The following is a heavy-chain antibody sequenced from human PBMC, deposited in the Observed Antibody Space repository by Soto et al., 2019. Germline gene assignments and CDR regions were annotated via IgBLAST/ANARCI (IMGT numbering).Heavy chain of an antibody. J-gene: IGHJ6*02. Sequence: ASVKVSCKASGYTITGYYMHWVRQAPGQGLEWMGWINPNSGGTNYAQKFQGRVTMTRDTSISTAYMELSRLRSDDTAVYYCARRAPSASSGGMDVWGQGTTVTVSS. V-gene: IGHV1-2*02. CDR1: GYTITGYY. CDR2: INPNSGGT. CDR3: ARRAPSASSGGMDV. D-gene: IGHD3-10*01.